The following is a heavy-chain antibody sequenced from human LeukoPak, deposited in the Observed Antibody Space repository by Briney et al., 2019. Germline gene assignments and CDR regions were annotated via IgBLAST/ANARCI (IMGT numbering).Heavy chain of an antibody. J-gene: IGHJ4*02. D-gene: IGHD3-16*02. CDR3: ARDSRAFGGVIAQDY. CDR2: INSDGSST. V-gene: IGHV3-74*01. Sequence: GGSLRLSCAASGFTFSSYWMHWVRQAPGKGLVWVSRINSDGSSTSYVDSVKGRFTISRDNAKNTLYLQMNSLRAEDTAVYYCARDSRAFGGVIAQDYWGQGTLVTVSS. CDR1: GFTFSSYW.